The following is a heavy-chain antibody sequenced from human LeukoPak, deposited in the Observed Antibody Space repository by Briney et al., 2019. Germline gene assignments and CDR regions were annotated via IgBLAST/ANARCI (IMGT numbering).Heavy chain of an antibody. Sequence: GGSLRLSCAASGFTFSSYGMHWVRQAPGKGLEWVSSISSSSSYIYYADSVKGRFTISRDNAKNSLYLQMNSLRAEDTAVYYCARDRLAYNWNYMILDPWGQGTLSPSPQ. J-gene: IGHJ5*02. CDR2: ISSSSSYI. CDR1: GFTFSSYG. CDR3: ARDRLAYNWNYMILDP. D-gene: IGHD1-7*01. V-gene: IGHV3-21*01.